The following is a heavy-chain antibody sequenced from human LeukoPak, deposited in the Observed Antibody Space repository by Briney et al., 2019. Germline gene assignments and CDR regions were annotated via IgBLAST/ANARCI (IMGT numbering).Heavy chain of an antibody. D-gene: IGHD6-25*01. V-gene: IGHV3-7*01. CDR1: RFTFSTYW. CDR2: IKQDGSEK. CDR3: ARVRRAKRQNRYYFYFYMDV. Sequence: GGSLRLSCAASRFTFSTYWMTWVRQAPGKGLEWVANIKQDGSEKCYVDSVKGRFTISRDNAKDSTYLQMNSLRAEDTAVYFCARVRRAKRQNRYYFYFYMDVWGKGTTVTVSS. J-gene: IGHJ6*03.